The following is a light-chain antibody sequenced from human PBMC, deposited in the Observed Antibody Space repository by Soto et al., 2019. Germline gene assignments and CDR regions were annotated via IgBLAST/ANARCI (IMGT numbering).Light chain of an antibody. J-gene: IGKJ1*01. Sequence: IVMTQSPXXLXXXXXXXXXXXCISSASLLHKNGYNYVDWYMQKPGRSPQLLIYLGSNRASGVPDRFSGSGSDTYFTLEISRVEADDVGVYYCMQPLENFRTFGQGTKVDIK. CDR1: ASLLHKNGYNY. CDR3: MQPLENFRT. CDR2: LGS. V-gene: IGKV2-28*01.